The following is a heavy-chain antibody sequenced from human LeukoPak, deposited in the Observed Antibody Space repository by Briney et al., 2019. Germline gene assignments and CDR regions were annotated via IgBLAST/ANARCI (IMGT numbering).Heavy chain of an antibody. CDR1: GFTFSSYS. CDR3: ARDQIVVVPAAFEDYYYYGMDV. V-gene: IGHV3-21*01. D-gene: IGHD2-2*01. CDR2: ISSSSSYI. Sequence: GGSLRLSCAASGFTFSSYSMNWVRQAPGKGLEWVSSISSSSSYIYYADSVKGRFTISRDNAKNSLYLQMNSLRAEDTAVYYCARDQIVVVPAAFEDYYYYGMDVWGQGTTVTVSS. J-gene: IGHJ6*02.